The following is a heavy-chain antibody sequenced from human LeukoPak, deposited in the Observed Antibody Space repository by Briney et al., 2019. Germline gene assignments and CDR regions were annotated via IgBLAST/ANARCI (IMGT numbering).Heavy chain of an antibody. CDR1: GFTFSSYG. V-gene: IGHV3-33*06. CDR2: IWYDGSNK. CDR3: AKDWSMTDAFDI. Sequence: GGSLRLSCAAPGFTFSSYGVHWVRQAPGKGLEWVAVIWYDGSNKYYADSVKGRFTISRDNSKNTLYLQMNSLRAEDTAVYYCAKDWSMTDAFDIWGQGTMVTVSS. D-gene: IGHD2/OR15-2a*01. J-gene: IGHJ3*02.